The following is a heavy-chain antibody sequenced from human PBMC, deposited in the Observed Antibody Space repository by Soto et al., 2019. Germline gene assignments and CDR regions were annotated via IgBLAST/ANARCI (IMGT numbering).Heavy chain of an antibody. CDR2: MNPNSGNT. V-gene: IGHV1-8*01. CDR1: GYTFTSYD. D-gene: IGHD3-9*01. Sequence: ASVKVSCKASGYTFTSYDINWVLQATGQGLEWMGWMNPNSGNTGYAQKFQGRVTMTRNTSISTAYMELSSLGSEDTAVYYCARARHYDILTGYFCCWFDPWGQGTLVTVSS. J-gene: IGHJ5*02. CDR3: ARARHYDILTGYFCCWFDP.